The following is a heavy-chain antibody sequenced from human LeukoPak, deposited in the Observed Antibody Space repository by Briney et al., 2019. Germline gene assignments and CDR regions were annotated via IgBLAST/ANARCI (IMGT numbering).Heavy chain of an antibody. CDR2: ISWDGGST. D-gene: IGHD6-13*01. CDR3: AKDMAADSFYYYGMDV. V-gene: IGHV3-43*01. J-gene: IGHJ6*02. Sequence: GGSLRLSCAASGFTFDDYTMHWVGQDPGKGLEWVSLISWDGGSTYYADSVRGRFAISRDNSKNSLYLQMNSLRTEDTALYYCAKDMAADSFYYYGMDVWGQGTLVTVSS. CDR1: GFTFDDYT.